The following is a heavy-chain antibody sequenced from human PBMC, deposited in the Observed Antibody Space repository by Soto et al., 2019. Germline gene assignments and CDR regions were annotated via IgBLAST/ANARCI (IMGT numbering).Heavy chain of an antibody. J-gene: IGHJ3*02. CDR1: GFTFSSYW. V-gene: IGHV3-7*02. D-gene: IGHD6-19*01. Sequence: GGSLRLSCAASGFTFSSYWMSWVRQAPGKGLEWVANIKQDGSEKYYVDSVKGRFTISRDNAKNSLYLQMNSLRAEDTAVYYCARVYSSGYDAFDIWGQGTMVTVSS. CDR2: IKQDGSEK. CDR3: ARVYSSGYDAFDI.